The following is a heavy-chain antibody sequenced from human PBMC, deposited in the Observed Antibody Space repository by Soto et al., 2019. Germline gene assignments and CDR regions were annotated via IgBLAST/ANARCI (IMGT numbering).Heavy chain of an antibody. V-gene: IGHV1-18*04. CDR1: GYTFTSYG. J-gene: IGHJ4*02. CDR2: ISAYNGNT. D-gene: IGHD3-3*01. Sequence: ASVKISCKASGYTFTSYGISWVRQAPGQGLEWMGWISAYNGNTNYAQKLQGRVTMTTDTSTSTAYMELRSLRSDDTAVYYCARGNNYDFWSGYYLSPFEYWGKGTLVTVSS. CDR3: ARGNNYDFWSGYYLSPFEY.